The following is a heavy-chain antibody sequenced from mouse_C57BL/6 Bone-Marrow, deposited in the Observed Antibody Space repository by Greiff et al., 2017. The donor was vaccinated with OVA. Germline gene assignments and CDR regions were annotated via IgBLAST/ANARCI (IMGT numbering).Heavy chain of an antibody. V-gene: IGHV1-72*01. CDR3: ARERSTMVTRGEFAY. Sequence: VQLQQPGAELVKPGASVKLSCKASGYTFTSYWMHWVKQRPGRGLEWIGRIDPNSGGTKYNEKFKSKATLTVDKPSSTAYMQLSSLTSEDSAVYYCARERSTMVTRGEFAYWGQGTLVTVSA. J-gene: IGHJ3*01. CDR1: GYTFTSYW. D-gene: IGHD2-2*01. CDR2: IDPNSGGT.